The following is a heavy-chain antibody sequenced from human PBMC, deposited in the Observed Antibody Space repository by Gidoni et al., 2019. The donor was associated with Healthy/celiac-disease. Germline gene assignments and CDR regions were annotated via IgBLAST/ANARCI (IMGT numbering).Heavy chain of an antibody. D-gene: IGHD1-7*01. CDR2: INPNSGGT. J-gene: IGHJ6*02. CDR3: ARDRVIVLSGASITGTKDYYYYGMDV. V-gene: IGHV1-2*04. Sequence: QVQLVQSGAEVKKPGASVKVSCKASGYTFTGYYMHGVRQAPGQGLEWMGWINPNSGGTNYAQKFQGWVTMTRDTSISTAYMELSRLRSDDTAVYYCARDRVIVLSGASITGTKDYYYYGMDVWGQGTTVTVSS. CDR1: GYTFTGYY.